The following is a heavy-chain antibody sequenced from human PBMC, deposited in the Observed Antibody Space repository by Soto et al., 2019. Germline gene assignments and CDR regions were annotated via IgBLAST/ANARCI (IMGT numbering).Heavy chain of an antibody. D-gene: IGHD2-15*01. Sequence: QITLKESGPPLVKPTQTLTLTCTFSGFSLSTSGVGVGWIRQPPGKALEWLALIYWDDDKRYSPSLKSRLTITKDTSKNQVVLTMTNMDPVDTATYYCAHSVRYCSGGSCYSNWFDPWGQGTLVTVSS. CDR1: GFSLSTSGVG. J-gene: IGHJ5*02. CDR3: AHSVRYCSGGSCYSNWFDP. V-gene: IGHV2-5*02. CDR2: IYWDDDK.